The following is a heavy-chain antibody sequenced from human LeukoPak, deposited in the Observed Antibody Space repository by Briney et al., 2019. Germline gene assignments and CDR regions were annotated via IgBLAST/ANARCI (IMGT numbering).Heavy chain of an antibody. V-gene: IGHV3-30-3*01. Sequence: PGGSLRLSCAASGFTFSSYAMHWVRQAPGKGLEWVAVISYDGSNKYYADSVKGRFTISRDNSKNTLYLQMNSLRAEDTAVYYCARDHSRGSGWYVGDYFDYWGQGTLVTVSS. CDR1: GFTFSSYA. J-gene: IGHJ4*02. CDR3: ARDHSRGSGWYVGDYFDY. D-gene: IGHD6-19*01. CDR2: ISYDGSNK.